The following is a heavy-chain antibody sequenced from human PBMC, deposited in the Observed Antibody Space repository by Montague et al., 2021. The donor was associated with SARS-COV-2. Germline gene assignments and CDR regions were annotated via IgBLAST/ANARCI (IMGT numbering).Heavy chain of an antibody. J-gene: IGHJ6*02. V-gene: IGHV3-53*01. CDR3: ARGGGYYSYGMDF. D-gene: IGHD2-15*01. CDR1: GFTVSSNY. CDR2: IYSGGST. Sequence: SLRLSCAASGFTVSSNYMSWVRQAPGKGLQWVSVIYSGGSTYSADSVKGRFTVSRDNSKNTLILQMNSLRAEGTAVYYCARGGGYYSYGMDFWGQGTTVTVSS.